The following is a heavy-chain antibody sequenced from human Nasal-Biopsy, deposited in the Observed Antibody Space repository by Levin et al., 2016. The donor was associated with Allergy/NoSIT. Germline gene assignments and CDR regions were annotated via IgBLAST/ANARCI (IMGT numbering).Heavy chain of an antibody. V-gene: IGHV1-18*01. D-gene: IGHD3-3*01. CDR2: ISGQNGNT. Sequence: ASVKVSCKASGYTLSNFGISWVRQAPGQGLEWMGWISGQNGNTESAEKFQGRVTMTTDTSTNTAYLELTRLTSDDTAVYYCARDPSLYDFWGDLNWFDPWGQGTLVTVSS. CDR1: GYTLSNFG. CDR3: ARDPSLYDFWGDLNWFDP. J-gene: IGHJ5*02.